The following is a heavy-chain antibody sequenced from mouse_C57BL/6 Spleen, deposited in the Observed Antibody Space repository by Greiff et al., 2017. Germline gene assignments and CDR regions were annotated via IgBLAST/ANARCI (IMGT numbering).Heavy chain of an antibody. CDR2: IYPGSGST. CDR1: GYTFTSYW. V-gene: IGHV1-55*01. D-gene: IGHD1-1*01. CDR3: AREDYYGSSSVDY. Sequence: VQLQQSGAELVKPGASVKMSCKASGYTFTSYWITWVKQRPGHGLEWIGDIYPGSGSTNYNEKFKSKATLTVDTSSSTAYMQLSSLTSEDSAVYYCAREDYYGSSSVDYWGQGTTLTVSS. J-gene: IGHJ2*01.